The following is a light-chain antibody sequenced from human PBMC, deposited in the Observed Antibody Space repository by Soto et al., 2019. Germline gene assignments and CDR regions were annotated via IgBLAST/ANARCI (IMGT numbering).Light chain of an antibody. J-gene: IGLJ1*01. CDR2: EAS. CDR3: CLYAGSSSYV. Sequence: QSALTQPASVSGSPGQSITISCTGPSSTVGSYDLVSWYQQHPGKAPKLMIYEASKRPSGVSNRFSGSKSGNTASLTISGLQAEDEADYYCCLYAGSSSYVFGTGTSSPS. V-gene: IGLV2-23*01. CDR1: SSTVGSYDL.